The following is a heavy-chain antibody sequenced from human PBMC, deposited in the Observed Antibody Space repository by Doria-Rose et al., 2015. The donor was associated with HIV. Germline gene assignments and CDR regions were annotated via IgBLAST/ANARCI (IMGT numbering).Heavy chain of an antibody. CDR2: IYSSGST. Sequence: GSISSYYCNWIRQPPGKGLEWIGYIYSSGSTHYNSSLKSRVTISIDTSKNQFSLKLSSVTAADTAVYYCARFRPSRGIYYSLDVWGKGTTVTVSS. CDR3: ARFRPSRGIYYSLDV. J-gene: IGHJ6*03. V-gene: IGHV4-4*09. D-gene: IGHD3-10*01. CDR1: GSISSYY.